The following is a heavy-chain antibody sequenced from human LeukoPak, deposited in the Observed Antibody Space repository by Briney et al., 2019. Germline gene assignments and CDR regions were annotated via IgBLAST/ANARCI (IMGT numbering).Heavy chain of an antibody. V-gene: IGHV3-9*03. CDR2: ISWNSNSI. D-gene: IGHD3-22*01. CDR3: AEGFRSYYYDSSCYLDH. J-gene: IGHJ4*02. CDR1: GFTFEDFA. Sequence: GGSLRLSCAASGFTFEDFAMHWVRQAPGKGLEWVSGISWNSNSIGYADSVKDRFTLSRDNAKSALHLEMTSLRDDDMAVYYCAEGFRSYYYDSSCYLDHWGQGTLVTVSS.